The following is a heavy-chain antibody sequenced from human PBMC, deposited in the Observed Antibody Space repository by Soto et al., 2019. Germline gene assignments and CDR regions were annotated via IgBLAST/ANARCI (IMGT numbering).Heavy chain of an antibody. Sequence: ASVKVSCKASGYTFTSYGISWVRQAPGQGLEWMGGIIPYFGNANYAQKFQGRVTITADESTSTAYMELSSLRSEDTAVYYCARGIWEQLALGYYYYGMDVWGQGTTVTVSS. CDR3: ARGIWEQLALGYYYYGMDV. D-gene: IGHD6-6*01. CDR2: IIPYFGNA. CDR1: GYTFTSYG. V-gene: IGHV1-69*13. J-gene: IGHJ6*02.